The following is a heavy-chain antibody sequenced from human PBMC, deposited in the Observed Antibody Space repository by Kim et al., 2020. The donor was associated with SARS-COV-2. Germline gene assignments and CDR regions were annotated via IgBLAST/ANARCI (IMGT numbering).Heavy chain of an antibody. CDR2: IYADGTT. J-gene: IGHJ4*02. CDR3: RRGHYGDSEH. D-gene: IGHD4-17*01. CDR1: GFTVSDNF. V-gene: IGHV3-53*01. Sequence: GGSLRLSCVVSGFTVSDNFFSWVRQAPGKGLDWVSVIYADGTTYHADSVQGRFSMSRDNSKDTLYLQMNNLRVDDTAIYYCRRGHYGDSEHWGPGTLVTVSS.